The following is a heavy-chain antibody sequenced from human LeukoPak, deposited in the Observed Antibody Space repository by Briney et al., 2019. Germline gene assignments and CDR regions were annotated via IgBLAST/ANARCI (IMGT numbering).Heavy chain of an antibody. J-gene: IGHJ4*02. D-gene: IGHD2-2*02. V-gene: IGHV1-24*01. CDR2: FDPEDGET. CDR1: GYTLTALS. CDR3: ATALRFQPLLYPGPFDY. Sequence: ASVKVSCKVSGYTLTALSMHWVRQAPGKGLEWMGGFDPEDGETIYAQKFQGRVTMTEDTSTDTAYMELSSLRSEDTAVYYCATALRFQPLLYPGPFDYWGQGTLVTVSS.